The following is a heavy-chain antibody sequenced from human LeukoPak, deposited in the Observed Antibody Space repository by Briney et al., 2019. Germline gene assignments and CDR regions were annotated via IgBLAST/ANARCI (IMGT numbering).Heavy chain of an antibody. V-gene: IGHV4-59*01. CDR3: ARVGGMTTIYNGAFDI. D-gene: IGHD4-4*01. Sequence: SETLSLTCSVSGGSINSDYWNWIRQPPGKGLEWIGYIYHSGSTNYNPSLKSRVTISIDKSKNQFSLKLISVTAADTPVYYCARVGGMTTIYNGAFDIWGQGTMVPVSS. J-gene: IGHJ3*02. CDR2: IYHSGST. CDR1: GGSINSDY.